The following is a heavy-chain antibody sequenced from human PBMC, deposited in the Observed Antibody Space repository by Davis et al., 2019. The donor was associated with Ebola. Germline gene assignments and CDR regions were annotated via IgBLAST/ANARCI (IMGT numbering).Heavy chain of an antibody. CDR3: ARGVDSGSSYYYYYAMDV. J-gene: IGHJ6*02. V-gene: IGHV1-18*04. CDR1: GYTFTSYG. Sequence: ASVKVSCKASGYTFTSYGISWVRQAPGQGLEWMGWISAYNGNTKYAEKLQDRVTMTTDTSTSTAYMELRSLRSDDTAVYYCARGVDSGSSYYYYYAMDVWGQGTTVTVSS. CDR2: ISAYNGNT. D-gene: IGHD1-26*01.